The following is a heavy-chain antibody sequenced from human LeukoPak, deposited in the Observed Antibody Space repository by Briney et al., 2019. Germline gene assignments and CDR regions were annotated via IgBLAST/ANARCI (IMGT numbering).Heavy chain of an antibody. Sequence: GGSLRLSCAASGFTFDDYAMHWVRQAPGKGLEWVSGISWNSGSIGYADSVEGRFTISRDNAKNSLYLQMNSLRAEDTAVYYCARDLDSSSSFYYYYGMDVWGQGTTVTVSS. J-gene: IGHJ6*02. CDR1: GFTFDDYA. V-gene: IGHV3-9*01. CDR2: ISWNSGSI. CDR3: ARDLDSSSSFYYYYGMDV. D-gene: IGHD6-6*01.